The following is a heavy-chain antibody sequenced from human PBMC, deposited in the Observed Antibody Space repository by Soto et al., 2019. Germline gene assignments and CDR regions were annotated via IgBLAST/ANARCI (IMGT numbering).Heavy chain of an antibody. CDR3: ARDREERFLEWSRLYYGMDV. CDR1: GYTFTSYG. Sequence: GASVKVSCKASGYTFTSYGISWVRQAPGQGLEWMGWISAYNGNTNYAQKLQGRVTMTTDTSTSTAYMELRSLRSDDTAVYYCARDREERFLEWSRLYYGMDVWGQGTTVTVSS. D-gene: IGHD3-3*01. J-gene: IGHJ6*02. CDR2: ISAYNGNT. V-gene: IGHV1-18*01.